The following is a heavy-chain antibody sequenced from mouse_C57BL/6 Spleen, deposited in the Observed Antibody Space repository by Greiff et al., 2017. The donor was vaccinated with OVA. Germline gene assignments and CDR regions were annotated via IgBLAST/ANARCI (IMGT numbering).Heavy chain of an antibody. Sequence: QVQLQQSGAELVMPGASVKLSCKASGYTFTSYWMHWVKQRPGQGLEWIGEIDPSDSYTNYNQKFKGKSTLTVDKSSSTAYMQLSSLTSEDSAVYYCARSPATTEAMDYWGQGTSVTVSS. D-gene: IGHD1-1*01. J-gene: IGHJ4*01. CDR3: ARSPATTEAMDY. CDR1: GYTFTSYW. CDR2: IDPSDSYT. V-gene: IGHV1-69*01.